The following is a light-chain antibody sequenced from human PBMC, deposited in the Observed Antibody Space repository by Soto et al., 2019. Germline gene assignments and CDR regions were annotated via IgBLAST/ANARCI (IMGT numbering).Light chain of an antibody. CDR2: WAS. V-gene: IGKV4-1*01. CDR1: QSLLCFSDNKNY. CDR3: QQYYTVPPWK. Sequence: DIVMTQFPDSLAVSLGKRATINCESSQSLLCFSDNKNYLAWYQQKPGQPPKLLISWASTRESGVPDRFSGSGSGTDFTLTISSLQAEDVAIYYCQQYYTVPPWKFGQGTKVAIK. J-gene: IGKJ1*01.